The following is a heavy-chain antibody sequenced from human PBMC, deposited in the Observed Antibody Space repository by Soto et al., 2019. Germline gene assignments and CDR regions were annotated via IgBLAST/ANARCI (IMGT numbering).Heavy chain of an antibody. CDR2: INQNGGAM. Sequence: EVHLVESGGGLVQPGGSLRLSCAASGFTFSNYWMTWVRQAPGKGLEWVASINQNGGAMHYVDSVKGRFTDSRDNAKNSLYLQVNSLRAEDTAVFYCARVWNDGRFDYWGQGTLVTVSS. V-gene: IGHV3-7*01. CDR3: ARVWNDGRFDY. D-gene: IGHD1-1*01. J-gene: IGHJ4*02. CDR1: GFTFSNYW.